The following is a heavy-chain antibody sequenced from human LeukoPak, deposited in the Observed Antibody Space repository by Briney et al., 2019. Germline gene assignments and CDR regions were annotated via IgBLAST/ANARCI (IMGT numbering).Heavy chain of an antibody. CDR1: GDSVSSSNYY. Sequence: SETLSLTCTVSGDSVSSSNYYGGWTRQPPGKGLEWIGSIYYTGSTYYSPSLKSRVTISVDTSKNQFSLKLRFVTAADSAVYYCAAYQGPFDQWGQGTLVTVSS. V-gene: IGHV4-39*01. CDR2: IYYTGST. J-gene: IGHJ4*02. CDR3: AAYQGPFDQ. D-gene: IGHD3-16*01.